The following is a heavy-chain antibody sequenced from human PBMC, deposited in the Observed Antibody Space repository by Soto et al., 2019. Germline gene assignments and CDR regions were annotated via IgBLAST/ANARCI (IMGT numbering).Heavy chain of an antibody. J-gene: IGHJ4*02. Sequence: GGSLRLSCAASGFTFSSYGMHWVRQAPGKGLEWVAVISYDGSNKYYADSVKGRFTISRDNSKNTLYLQMNSQRAEDTAVYYCAKDFGPRIAVEEGYFDYWGQGTLVTVSS. CDR1: GFTFSSYG. CDR2: ISYDGSNK. CDR3: AKDFGPRIAVEEGYFDY. V-gene: IGHV3-30*18. D-gene: IGHD6-19*01.